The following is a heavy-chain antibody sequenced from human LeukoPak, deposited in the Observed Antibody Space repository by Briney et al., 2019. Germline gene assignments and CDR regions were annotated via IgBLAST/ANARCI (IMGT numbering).Heavy chain of an antibody. D-gene: IGHD3-10*01. CDR2: ISSSSSTI. CDR1: GFTFSDYY. V-gene: IGHV3-11*04. J-gene: IGHJ3*02. Sequence: GGSLRLSCAASGFTFSDYYMSWIRQAPGKGLEWVSYISSSSSTIYYADSVKGRFTISRDNAKNSLYLQMNSLRDEDTAVYYCARDRDYYGSGSRPDIWGQGTMVTVSS. CDR3: ARDRDYYGSGSRPDI.